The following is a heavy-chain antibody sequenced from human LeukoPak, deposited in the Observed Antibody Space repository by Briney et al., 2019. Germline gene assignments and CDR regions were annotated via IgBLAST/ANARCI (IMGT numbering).Heavy chain of an antibody. CDR1: GGSISSYY. Sequence: PSETLSLTCIVSGGSISSYYWSWIRQPPGKGLEWIGYIYYSGSTNYNPSLKSRVTISVVTSKNQFSLRLSSVTAADTAVYYCARSLGYCSSTSCYRYFDYWGQGALVTVSS. CDR2: IYYSGST. CDR3: ARSLGYCSSTSCYRYFDY. J-gene: IGHJ4*02. V-gene: IGHV4-59*01. D-gene: IGHD2-2*02.